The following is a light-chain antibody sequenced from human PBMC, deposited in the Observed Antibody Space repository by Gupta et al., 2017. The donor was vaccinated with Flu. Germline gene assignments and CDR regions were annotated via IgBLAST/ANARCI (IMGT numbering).Light chain of an antibody. CDR2: DVS. J-gene: IGLJ1*01. CDR1: SSDVGGYNY. Sequence: QSALTQPASVSGSPGQSITISCTGTSSDVGGYNYVSWYQQRPGKAPKLMIYDVSNRPSGVSNRFSGSKCGNTASLTISGLQAEDETDYYCSSYTDTSTFYVFGTGTKVTVL. CDR3: SSYTDTSTFYV. V-gene: IGLV2-14*01.